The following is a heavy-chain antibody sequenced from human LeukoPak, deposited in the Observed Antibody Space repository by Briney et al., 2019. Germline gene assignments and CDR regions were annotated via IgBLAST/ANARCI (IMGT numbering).Heavy chain of an antibody. D-gene: IGHD2-21*01. CDR2: ISWDGGST. J-gene: IGHJ6*03. Sequence: GGSLRLSCAASGFTFDDYTMHWVRQAPGKGLEWVSLISWDGGSTYYADSVKGRFTISRDNSKNSLYLQMNSLRTEDTALYYCAKEGIARRYYYYMDVWGKGTTVTISS. CDR1: GFTFDDYT. V-gene: IGHV3-43*01. CDR3: AKEGIARRYYYYMDV.